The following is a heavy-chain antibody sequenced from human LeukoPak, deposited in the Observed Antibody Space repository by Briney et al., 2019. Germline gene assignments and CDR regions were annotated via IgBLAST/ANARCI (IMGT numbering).Heavy chain of an antibody. V-gene: IGHV1-69*13. CDR1: GYTFTSYY. Sequence: SVKVSCKASGYTFTSYYMHWVRQAPGQGLEWMGGIIPIFGTANYAQKFQGRVTITADESTSTAYMELSSLRSEDTAVYYCARGRTMVTALYDYWGQGTLVTVSS. CDR3: ARGRTMVTALYDY. J-gene: IGHJ4*02. D-gene: IGHD4-17*01. CDR2: IIPIFGTA.